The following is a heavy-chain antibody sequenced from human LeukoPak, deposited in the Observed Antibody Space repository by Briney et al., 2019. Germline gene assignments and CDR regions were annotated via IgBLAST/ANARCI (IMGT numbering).Heavy chain of an antibody. CDR1: GFTFSTYG. V-gene: IGHV3-23*01. D-gene: IGHD4/OR15-4a*01. Sequence: GGSLRLSCAASGFTFSTYGMSWVRQAPGKGLEWVSAISGSGDQTYYADSVKGRFTFSRDNSNNILHLQMHSLRADDTAVYYCAPQPESYGASASYFHHWAQGPLVTVPS. J-gene: IGHJ1*01. CDR3: APQPESYGASASYFHH. CDR2: ISGSGDQT.